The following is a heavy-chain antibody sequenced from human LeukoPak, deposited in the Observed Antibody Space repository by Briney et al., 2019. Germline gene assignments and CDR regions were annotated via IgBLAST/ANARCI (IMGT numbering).Heavy chain of an antibody. CDR3: ARWRPSGSYYNGSFDY. J-gene: IGHJ4*02. CDR1: GYTFTSYY. Sequence: GASVKVSCKASGYTFTSYYMHWVRQAPGQGVEWMGIINPSGGSTSYAQKFPGRVTMTRDTSTSTVYMELSSLRSEDTAVYYCARWRPSGSYYNGSFDYWGEGTLVSV. D-gene: IGHD3-10*01. V-gene: IGHV1-46*01. CDR2: INPSGGST.